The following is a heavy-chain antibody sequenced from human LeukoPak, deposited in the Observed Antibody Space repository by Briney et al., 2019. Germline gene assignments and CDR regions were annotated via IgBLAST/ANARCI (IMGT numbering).Heavy chain of an antibody. J-gene: IGHJ4*02. CDR2: IYYSGST. CDR3: ARPNDYGDYFDY. V-gene: IGHV4-59*01. Sequence: SETLSLTCTVSGGSISSYYWSWIRQPPGKGLEWIGYIYYSGSTNYNPSLKSRVTISVDTSKNQFSLKLSSVTAAGTAVYYCARPNDYGDYFDYWGQGTLVTVSS. D-gene: IGHD4-17*01. CDR1: GGSISSYY.